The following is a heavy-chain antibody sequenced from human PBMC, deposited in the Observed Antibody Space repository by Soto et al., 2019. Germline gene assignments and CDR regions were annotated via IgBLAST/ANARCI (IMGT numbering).Heavy chain of an antibody. D-gene: IGHD5-12*01. J-gene: IGHJ6*03. CDR2: IITFVGKA. Sequence: QVQLVQSGPEVKKPGSSVKVSCKTSGGTLSSYSISWVRQAPGQGLEWVGRIITFVGKANVAQQFQGRVTITADRSTDTTYMELRRLTSDDTAVYYWARVTGGHDSGSNYMDVWGTGTTVTVSS. CDR3: ARVTGGHDSGSNYMDV. V-gene: IGHV1-69*08. CDR1: GGTLSSYS.